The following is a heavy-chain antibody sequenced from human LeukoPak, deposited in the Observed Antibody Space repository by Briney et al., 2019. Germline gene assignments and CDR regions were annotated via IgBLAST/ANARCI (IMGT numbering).Heavy chain of an antibody. D-gene: IGHD4-23*01. V-gene: IGHV1-2*02. J-gene: IGHJ4*02. CDR3: ARARGLNSPGLRWRVFDY. CDR2: INPNSGGT. Sequence: GASVKVSCKASGYTFTGYYMHWVRQAPGQGLEWMGWINPNSGGTNYAQKFQGRVTMTRDTSISTAYMELSRLRSDDTAVYYCARARGLNSPGLRWRVFDYWGQGTLVTVSS. CDR1: GYTFTGYY.